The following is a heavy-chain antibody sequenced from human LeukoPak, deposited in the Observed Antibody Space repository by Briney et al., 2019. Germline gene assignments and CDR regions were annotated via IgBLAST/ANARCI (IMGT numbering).Heavy chain of an antibody. Sequence: SETLSLTCTVYGGSFSDYYWSWIRQPPGKGVEWIGEINHSGSTNYSPSLKSRVTISVDASKNQFSLKLSSVTAADTAVYYCARYRTAMAPRDYGMDAWGQGTTVTVSS. D-gene: IGHD5-18*01. J-gene: IGHJ6*02. V-gene: IGHV4-34*01. CDR2: INHSGST. CDR1: GGSFSDYY. CDR3: ARYRTAMAPRDYGMDA.